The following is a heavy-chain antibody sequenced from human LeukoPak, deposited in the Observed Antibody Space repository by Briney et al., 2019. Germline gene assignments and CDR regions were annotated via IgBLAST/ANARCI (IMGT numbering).Heavy chain of an antibody. CDR2: IFGDGNT. V-gene: IGHV3-66*04. J-gene: IGHJ4*02. Sequence: GGSLRLSCAASGFTVNTNYMSWVRQAPGKGLEWVSFIFGDGNTYYADSVKGRFTISRDNSKNTLYLQMNSLRADDTAVYYCAKPAKTDYADYWGQGTLVTVSS. D-gene: IGHD1-14*01. CDR3: AKPAKTDYADY. CDR1: GFTVNTNY.